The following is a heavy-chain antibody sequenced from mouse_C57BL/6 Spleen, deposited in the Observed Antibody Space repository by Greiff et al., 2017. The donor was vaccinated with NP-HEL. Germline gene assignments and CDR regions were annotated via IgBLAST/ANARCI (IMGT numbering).Heavy chain of an antibody. J-gene: IGHJ4*01. D-gene: IGHD4-1*01. CDR1: GFSLTSYG. V-gene: IGHV2-2*01. CDR3: ARKRKLGRDAMDY. Sequence: VKLVESGPGLVQPSQSLSITCTVSGFSLTSYGVHWVRQSPGKGLEWLGVIWSGGSTDYNAAFVSRLSISKDNSKSQVFFKMNSLQADDTAIYYCARKRKLGRDAMDYWGQGTSVTVSS. CDR2: IWSGGST.